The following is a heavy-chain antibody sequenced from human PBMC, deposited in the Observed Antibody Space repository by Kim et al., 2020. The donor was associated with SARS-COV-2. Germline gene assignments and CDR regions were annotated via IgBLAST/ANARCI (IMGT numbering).Heavy chain of an antibody. D-gene: IGHD6-19*01. CDR1: GFTFSSYG. CDR3: ARALRYSSGWYDVYYYYGMDV. CDR2: IWYDGSNK. V-gene: IGHV3-33*01. J-gene: IGHJ6*02. Sequence: GGSLRLSCAASGFTFSSYGMHWVRQAPGKGLEWVAVIWYDGSNKYYADSVKGRFTISRDNSKNTLYLQMNSLRAEDTAVYYCARALRYSSGWYDVYYYYGMDVWGQGTTVTVSS.